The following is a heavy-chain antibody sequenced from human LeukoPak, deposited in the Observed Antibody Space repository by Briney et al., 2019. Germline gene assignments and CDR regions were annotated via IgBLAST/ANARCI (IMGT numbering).Heavy chain of an antibody. D-gene: IGHD3-22*01. CDR3: ARDQGYYDSSGPFDY. J-gene: IGHJ4*02. CDR2: IIPILGIA. CDR1: GGTFSSYA. V-gene: IGHV1-69*04. Sequence: SVTVSCKASGGTFSSYAISWVRQAPGQGLEWMGRIIPILGIANYAQKFQGRVTITADKSTSTAYMELSSLRSEDTAVYYCARDQGYYDSSGPFDYWGQGTLVTVSS.